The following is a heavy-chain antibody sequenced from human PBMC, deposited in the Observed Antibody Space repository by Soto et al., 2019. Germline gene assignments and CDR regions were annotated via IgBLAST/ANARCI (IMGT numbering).Heavy chain of an antibody. D-gene: IGHD6-19*01. Sequence: GGSLRLSCAASGFTFSSYWMHWVRQAPGKGLVWVSRINSDGSSTSYADSVKGRFTISRDNAKNTLYPQMNSLRAEDTAVYYCARATFFSGAPSYWGQGTLVTVSS. CDR1: GFTFSSYW. V-gene: IGHV3-74*01. CDR2: INSDGSST. J-gene: IGHJ4*02. CDR3: ARATFFSGAPSY.